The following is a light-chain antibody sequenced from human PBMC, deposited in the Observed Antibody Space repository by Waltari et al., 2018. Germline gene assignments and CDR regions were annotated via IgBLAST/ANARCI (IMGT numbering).Light chain of an antibody. Sequence: QTVVTQEPSLSVSPGGTVTLTCALSSGSVSSTSYASWYQQTPGQAPRTLVDKGSPRSSCDPVRFSGSILGNKAALTITGAQADDESDYYCLLYMGSGIWVFGGGTKLTVL. J-gene: IGLJ3*02. CDR1: SGSVSSTSY. CDR2: KGS. CDR3: LLYMGSGIWV. V-gene: IGLV8-61*01.